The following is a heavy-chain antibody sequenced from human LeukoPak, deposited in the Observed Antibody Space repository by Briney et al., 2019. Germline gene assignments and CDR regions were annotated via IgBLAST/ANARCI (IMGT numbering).Heavy chain of an antibody. CDR1: GASTASHY. V-gene: IGHV4-59*11. D-gene: IGHD5-18*01. Sequence: SETLSLTCTVSGASTASHYWTWLRQPPGNELEWIAYMFDTVSTKSNPSLKSRLTLSVDTSKKQLSLRLSSVTAADTAVYYCATIKRGSTYGYFDFWGQGIKVTVSS. J-gene: IGHJ4*02. CDR2: MFDTVST. CDR3: ATIKRGSTYGYFDF.